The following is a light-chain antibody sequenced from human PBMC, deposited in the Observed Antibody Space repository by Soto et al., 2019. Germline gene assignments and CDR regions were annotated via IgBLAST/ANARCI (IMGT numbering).Light chain of an antibody. CDR3: QQLNSYPFT. CDR2: AAS. J-gene: IGKJ3*01. Sequence: DIQLTQSPSFLSASVGDRVTITCRASQGISNYLAWYQQKPGKAPQLLIYAASTLQSGVPSRFSGGASGTEFTITVISLQPEDFATYCCQQLNSYPFTFGPGTKVDIK. CDR1: QGISNY. V-gene: IGKV1-9*01.